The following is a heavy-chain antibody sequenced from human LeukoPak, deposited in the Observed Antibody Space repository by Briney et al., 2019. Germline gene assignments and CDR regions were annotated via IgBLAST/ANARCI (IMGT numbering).Heavy chain of an antibody. CDR2: IYYTGTT. V-gene: IGHV4-59*01. Sequence: SETLSLTCTVSGGSISSSYWSWVRQPPGKGLEWIGYIYYTGTTTYNPSLESRVTISVDRSKNQFSLKLSPENSADTAVYYCAGASSWLVTWGQGTLVTVSS. CDR1: GGSISSSY. CDR3: AGASSWLVT. J-gene: IGHJ5*02. D-gene: IGHD6-13*01.